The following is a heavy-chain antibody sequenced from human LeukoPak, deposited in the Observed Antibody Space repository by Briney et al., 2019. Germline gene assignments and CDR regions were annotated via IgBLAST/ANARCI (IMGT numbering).Heavy chain of an antibody. D-gene: IGHD3-16*02. Sequence: ASVRVSSVPSVDTFTVYDISWVPQAPGQRVEWMGWMNPNSGNTGDAQKFQGRVTMSRNTSISTAYMEMSSLRSEDTAVYYCARQNYDYVWGSYRYDYWGQGTLVTVSS. CDR2: MNPNSGNT. CDR1: VDTFTVYD. CDR3: ARQNYDYVWGSYRYDY. V-gene: IGHV1-8*01. J-gene: IGHJ4*02.